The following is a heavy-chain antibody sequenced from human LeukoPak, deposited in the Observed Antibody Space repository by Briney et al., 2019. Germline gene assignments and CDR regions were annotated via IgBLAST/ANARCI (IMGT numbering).Heavy chain of an antibody. J-gene: IGHJ4*02. Sequence: GGSLRLSCAASAFTFRSFGMQWVRQAPGKGLEWVAFISYDGGNVYYADSVNGRFSISRDNFKATLYLQMNRLRPEDTAVYYCAKGQQGHMWLDNWGQGTLVIVSS. CDR2: ISYDGGNV. CDR3: AKGQQGHMWLDN. V-gene: IGHV3-30*18. D-gene: IGHD6-13*01. CDR1: AFTFRSFG.